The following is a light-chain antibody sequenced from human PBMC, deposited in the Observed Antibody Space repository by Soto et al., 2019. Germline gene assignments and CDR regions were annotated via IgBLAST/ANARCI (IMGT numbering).Light chain of an antibody. CDR3: QQYDTSPLT. V-gene: IGKV3-20*01. J-gene: IGKJ4*01. Sequence: EVVLTQSPGTLSLSPGERATLSCRASQYISSNYLAWYQQKPGRAPRLLIFGAFNRAPGVPDRFSGSASGTDFALHHNGLEAGDFAVYYCQQYDTSPLTFGGGTKVDIK. CDR1: QYISSNY. CDR2: GAF.